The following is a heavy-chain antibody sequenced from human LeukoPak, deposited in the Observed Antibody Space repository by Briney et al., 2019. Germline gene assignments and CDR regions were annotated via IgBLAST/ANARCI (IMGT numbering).Heavy chain of an antibody. CDR1: GFTFSSYG. CDR2: IWYGGSNK. V-gene: IGHV3-33*08. Sequence: GGSLRLSCAASGFTFSSYGMHWVRQAPGKGLEWVAVIWYGGSNKYYADSVKGRFTISRDNSKNTLYLQMNSLRAEDTAVYYCARDPSLNPYSSSWYSDYWGQGTLVTVSS. D-gene: IGHD6-13*01. J-gene: IGHJ4*02. CDR3: ARDPSLNPYSSSWYSDY.